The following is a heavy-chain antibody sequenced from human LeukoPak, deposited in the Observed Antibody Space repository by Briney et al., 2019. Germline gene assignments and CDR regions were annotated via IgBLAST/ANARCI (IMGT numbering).Heavy chain of an antibody. Sequence: SETLSLTCAVYGGSFSGYYWSWIRQPPGKGLEWIGEINHSGSTNYNPSLKSRVTISVDTSKNQFSLKLSSVTAADTAVYYCARGRHEYQLLFLAAAGGFDYWGQGTLVTVSS. CDR2: INHSGST. CDR3: ARGRHEYQLLFLAAAGGFDY. V-gene: IGHV4-34*01. D-gene: IGHD2-2*01. CDR1: GGSFSGYY. J-gene: IGHJ4*02.